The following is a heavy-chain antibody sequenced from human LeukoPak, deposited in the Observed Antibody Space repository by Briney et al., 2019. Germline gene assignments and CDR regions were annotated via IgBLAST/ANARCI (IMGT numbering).Heavy chain of an antibody. CDR3: ARATSGMDV. Sequence: GGSLRLSCAASGFTFSRYWMSWVRQAPGKGLEWVANIKQDGSEKYYVDSVKGRFTISRDNAKNSLYLQMNSLRAEDTAVYYCARATSGMDVWGQGTTVTVSS. CDR1: GFTFSRYW. J-gene: IGHJ6*02. V-gene: IGHV3-7*01. CDR2: IKQDGSEK.